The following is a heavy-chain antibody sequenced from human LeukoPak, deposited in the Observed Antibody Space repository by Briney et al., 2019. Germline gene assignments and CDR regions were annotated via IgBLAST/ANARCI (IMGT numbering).Heavy chain of an antibody. V-gene: IGHV1-2*02. Sequence: GASVKVSCKASGYAFTGYYMHWVRPAPGQGLEWMGWINPNSGGTNYAQKFQGRVTMTRDTSISTAYMELSRLRSDDTAVYYCGRRTSYSSSPFDIWGQGTMVTVSS. CDR2: INPNSGGT. J-gene: IGHJ3*02. CDR3: GRRTSYSSSPFDI. CDR1: GYAFTGYY. D-gene: IGHD6-13*01.